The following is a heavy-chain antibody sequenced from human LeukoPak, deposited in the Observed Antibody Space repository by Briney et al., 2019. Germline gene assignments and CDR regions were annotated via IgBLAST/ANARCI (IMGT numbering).Heavy chain of an antibody. J-gene: IGHJ3*02. CDR3: AREMTHAFDI. CDR2: IYYSGST. V-gene: IGHV4-59*12. Sequence: PSETLSLTCTVSGGSISSYYWSWIRQPPGKGLEWIGCIYYSGSTNYNPSLKSRVTISVDTSKNQFSLKLSSVTAADTAVYYCAREMTHAFDIWGQGTMVTVSS. CDR1: GGSISSYY.